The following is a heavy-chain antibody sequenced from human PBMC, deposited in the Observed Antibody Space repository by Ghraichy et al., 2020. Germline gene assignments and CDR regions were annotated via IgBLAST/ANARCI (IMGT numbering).Heavy chain of an antibody. V-gene: IGHV4-34*01. CDR1: GGSFSGYY. CDR3: ARSPSGDYYDSSGYYYANDAFDI. D-gene: IGHD3-22*01. J-gene: IGHJ3*02. CDR2: INHSGNT. Sequence: SQTLSLTCAVYGGSFSGYYWSWIRQPPGKGLEWIGEINHSGNTNYNPSLKSRVTISVDTSKNQFSLKLSSVTAADTAVYYCARSPSGDYYDSSGYYYANDAFDIWGQGTMVTVSS.